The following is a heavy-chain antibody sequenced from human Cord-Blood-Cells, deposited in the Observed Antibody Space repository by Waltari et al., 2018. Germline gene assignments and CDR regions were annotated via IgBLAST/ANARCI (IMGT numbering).Heavy chain of an antibody. D-gene: IGHD3-10*01. CDR1: GGTFSSYA. CDR2: ISPIVGTA. J-gene: IGHJ4*02. CDR3: ARVPLNIYGSGSYFDD. V-gene: IGHV1-69*01. Sequence: QVQLVQSGAEVKKPGSSVKVSCKASGGTFSSYAISWVRQAPGQGLEWMGGISPIVGTATYAQKSQGRVTITADESTSTAYMEVSRLRSEDTAVYYCARVPLNIYGSGSYFDDWGQGTLVTVSS.